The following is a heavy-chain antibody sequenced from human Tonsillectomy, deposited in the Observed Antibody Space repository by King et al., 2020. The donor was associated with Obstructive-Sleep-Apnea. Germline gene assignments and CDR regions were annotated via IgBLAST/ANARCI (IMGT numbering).Heavy chain of an antibody. J-gene: IGHJ3*02. CDR1: GFTFSSYG. V-gene: IGHV3-30*02. D-gene: IGHD2/OR15-2a*01. CDR3: ATARGFTFSTYDAFDI. Sequence: VQLVESGGGVVQPGGSLRLSCAASGFTFSSYGMHWVRQAPGKGLEWVAFIRYDGSNKYYADSVKGRFTISRDNSKNTLYLQMNSLRAEDTAVYYCATARGFTFSTYDAFDIWGQGTMVTVSS. CDR2: IRYDGSNK.